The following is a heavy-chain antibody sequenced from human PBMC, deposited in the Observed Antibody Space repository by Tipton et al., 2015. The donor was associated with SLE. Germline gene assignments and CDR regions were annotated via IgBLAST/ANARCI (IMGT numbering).Heavy chain of an antibody. J-gene: IGHJ2*01. CDR1: GFTFNTYA. CDR3: AKDRSTVAGNPLWFFDL. Sequence: SLRLSCAASGFTFNTYAMSWVRQAPGKGLEWVSVIYRGGSPFFADSVKGRFTISRDDSENTLYLHMNSLRTDDTAVYYCAKDRSTVAGNPLWFFDLWGRGTLVTVSS. V-gene: IGHV3-23*03. D-gene: IGHD6-19*01. CDR2: IYRGGSP.